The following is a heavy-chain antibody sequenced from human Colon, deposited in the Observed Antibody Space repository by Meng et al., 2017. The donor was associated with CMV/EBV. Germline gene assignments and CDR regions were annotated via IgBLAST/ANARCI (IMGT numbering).Heavy chain of an antibody. J-gene: IGHJ4*02. V-gene: IGHV1-69*10. CDR2: IIPVYPMT. Sequence: SVKVSCKASGGNFGGYSISWVRQAPGQGLEWLGGIIPVYPMTHYAQKFQDRVTIIADKATSTAYIELNTLTSEDTAVYYCARGRDCINGLCFFDSWGQGTLVTVSS. CDR3: ARGRDCINGLCFFDS. CDR1: GGNFGGYS. D-gene: IGHD2-8*01.